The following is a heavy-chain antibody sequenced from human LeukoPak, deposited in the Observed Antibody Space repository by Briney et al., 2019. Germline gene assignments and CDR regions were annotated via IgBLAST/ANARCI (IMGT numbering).Heavy chain of an antibody. Sequence: GGSLRLSCAASGFTFSSYSMNWVRQAPGKGLEWVAVISYDGSNKYYADSVKGRFTISRDNSKNTLYLQMNSLRVEDTAVYYCARDEGHYGGTYFDYWGQGTLVTVSS. J-gene: IGHJ4*02. CDR3: ARDEGHYGGTYFDY. V-gene: IGHV3-30*03. CDR1: GFTFSSYS. CDR2: ISYDGSNK. D-gene: IGHD4-23*01.